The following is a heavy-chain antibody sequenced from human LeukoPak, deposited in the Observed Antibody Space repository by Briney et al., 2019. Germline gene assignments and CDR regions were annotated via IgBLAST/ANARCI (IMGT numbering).Heavy chain of an antibody. V-gene: IGHV4-30-2*01. CDR2: IYHSGST. CDR3: ARARLYYDSSGYFFRYYGMDV. D-gene: IGHD3-22*01. Sequence: SETLSLTCAVSGGSISSGGYSWSWIRQPPGTGLEWIGYIYHSGSTYYNPSLKSRVTISVDRSKNQFSLKLSSVTAADTAVYYCARARLYYDSSGYFFRYYGMDVWGQGTTVTVSS. J-gene: IGHJ6*02. CDR1: GGSISSGGYS.